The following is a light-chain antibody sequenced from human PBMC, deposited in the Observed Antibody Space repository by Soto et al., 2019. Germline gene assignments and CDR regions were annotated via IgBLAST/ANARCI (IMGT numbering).Light chain of an antibody. Sequence: QSALTQPASVSGSPGQSITISCTGTSSNVGSYNLVSWYQQHPGEAPKLMIYEVSQRPSGVPDRFSGSKSGNTASLTVSGLQLEDEADYYCSSFTGSDNPFGGGTKLTVL. CDR2: EVS. V-gene: IGLV2-14*02. J-gene: IGLJ2*01. CDR3: SSFTGSDNP. CDR1: SSNVGSYNL.